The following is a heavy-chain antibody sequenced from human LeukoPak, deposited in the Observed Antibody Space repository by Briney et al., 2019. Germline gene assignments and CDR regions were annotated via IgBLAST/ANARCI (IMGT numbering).Heavy chain of an antibody. V-gene: IGHV4-39*07. CDR3: ARDHSRYYGSGSYPNDAFDI. CDR1: GGSISSSSYY. J-gene: IGHJ3*02. Sequence: SETLSLTCTVSGGSISSSSYYWGWIRQPPGKGLEWIGSIYYSGSTYYNPSLKSRVTISVDTSKNQFSLKLSSVTAADTAVYYCARDHSRYYGSGSYPNDAFDIWGQGTMVTVSS. D-gene: IGHD3-10*01. CDR2: IYYSGST.